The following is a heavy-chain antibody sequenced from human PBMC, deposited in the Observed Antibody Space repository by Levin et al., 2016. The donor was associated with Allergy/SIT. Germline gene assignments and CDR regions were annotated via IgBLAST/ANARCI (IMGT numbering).Heavy chain of an antibody. J-gene: IGHJ6*03. V-gene: IGHV3-74*01. CDR2: INSDGSST. D-gene: IGHD3-3*01. CDR1: GFTFSSYW. CDR3: ARDRVRVGRYYYYYMDV. Sequence: ETLSLTCAASGFTFSSYWMHWVRQAPGKGLVWVSRINSDGSSTNYADSVKGRFTISRDNSKNTLYLQMNSLRAEDTAVYYCARDRVRVGRYYYYYMDVWGKGTTVTVSS.